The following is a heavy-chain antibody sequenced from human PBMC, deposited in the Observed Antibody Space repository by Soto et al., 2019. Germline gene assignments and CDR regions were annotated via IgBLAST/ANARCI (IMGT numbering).Heavy chain of an antibody. CDR1: SNSISSGYY. Sequence: PSETLSLTCAVSSNSISSGYYWCWLQPPPGNLLGWIGSIYHGGSAYSNPPPHSRVTLSIDMTNTHVSLILNSVTSADTAVYYCARVGPGVQYYYDSSPYTFENCFDPWGQGTLVTVSS. CDR2: IYHGGSA. CDR3: ARVGPGVQYYYDSSPYTFENCFDP. J-gene: IGHJ5*02. V-gene: IGHV4-38-2*01. D-gene: IGHD3-22*01.